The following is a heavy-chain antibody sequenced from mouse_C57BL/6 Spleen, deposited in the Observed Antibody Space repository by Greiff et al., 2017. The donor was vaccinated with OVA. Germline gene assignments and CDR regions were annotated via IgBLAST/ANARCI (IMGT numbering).Heavy chain of an antibody. CDR1: GFTFSSYG. CDR3: ARQYSNPYYFDY. V-gene: IGHV5-6*01. Sequence: EVKLMESGGDLVKPGGSLKLSCAASGFTFSSYGMSWVRQTPDKRLEWVATISSGGSYTYYPDSVKGRFTISRDNAKNTLYLQMSSLKSEDTAMYYCARQYSNPYYFDYWGQGTTLTVSS. CDR2: ISSGGSYT. D-gene: IGHD2-5*01. J-gene: IGHJ2*01.